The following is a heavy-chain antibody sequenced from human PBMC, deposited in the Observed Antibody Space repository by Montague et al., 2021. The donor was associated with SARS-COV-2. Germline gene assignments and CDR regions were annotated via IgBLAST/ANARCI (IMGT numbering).Heavy chain of an antibody. J-gene: IGHJ4*02. D-gene: IGHD6-13*01. CDR3: VRGKEAAGSYDH. CDR2: TYYRSMWKS. V-gene: IGHV6-1*01. CDR1: GDSVSSNSAT. Sequence: CAISGDSVSSNSATWNWIRQSPSRGLEWLGRTYYRSMWKSDYARSVKSRIAINPDTSKNQFSLQLSSVTPEDTALYYCVRGKEAAGSYDHWGQGTLVTVSS.